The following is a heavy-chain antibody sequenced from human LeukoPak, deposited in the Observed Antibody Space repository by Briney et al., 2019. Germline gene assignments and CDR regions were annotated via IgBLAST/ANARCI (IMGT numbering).Heavy chain of an antibody. J-gene: IGHJ1*01. D-gene: IGHD6-19*01. Sequence: PSETLSLTCTVSGGSLRNYYWGWIRQPPGKGLEWIGYIYYSGGTNYNPSLKSRVTISVDTSRNQFSLKLSSVTAADTAVYFCARLLPAVAGTSYFPHWGQGTLVTVSS. CDR1: GGSLRNYY. CDR2: IYYSGGT. CDR3: ARLLPAVAGTSYFPH. V-gene: IGHV4-59*08.